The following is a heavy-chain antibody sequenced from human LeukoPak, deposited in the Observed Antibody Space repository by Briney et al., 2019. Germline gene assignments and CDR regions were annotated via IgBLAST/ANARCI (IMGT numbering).Heavy chain of an antibody. V-gene: IGHV3-48*02. CDR1: TFTFRSYS. Sequence: GGSLRLSCATPTFTFRSYSMRWVRPAPGRRVGWVSYSEYSGTTSYYADSVKGRFTVSRDNAKNSLYLQMSSLRDEDTAVYYCARILGFTLDYWGQGTLVTVSS. CDR3: ARILGFTLDY. CDR2: SEYSGTTS. J-gene: IGHJ4*02.